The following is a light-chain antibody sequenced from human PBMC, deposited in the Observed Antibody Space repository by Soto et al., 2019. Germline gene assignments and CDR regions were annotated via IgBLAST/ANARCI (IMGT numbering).Light chain of an antibody. CDR2: KAS. Sequence: DIQMTQSPSTLSASVGDRVTITCRASQSISSWLAWYQQKPGKAPKLLIYKASSLESGVPSRFSGSGSGTEFTLISSSLQPDDFATYYYQQYNIYWTFGQGTKVEIK. V-gene: IGKV1-5*03. CDR1: QSISSW. J-gene: IGKJ1*01. CDR3: QQYNIYWT.